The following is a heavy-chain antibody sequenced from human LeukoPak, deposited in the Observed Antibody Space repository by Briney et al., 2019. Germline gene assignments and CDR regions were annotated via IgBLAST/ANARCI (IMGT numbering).Heavy chain of an antibody. V-gene: IGHV3-33*01. D-gene: IGHD3-10*01. CDR2: IWYDGSNK. CDR1: GFTFSSYD. CDR3: ARDGYYYGSGSPIREAFDI. Sequence: GRSLRLSCAASGFTFSSYDMHWVRQAPGKGLEWVALIWYDGSNKNYADSVKGRFTISRDNSKNTLFLQMNSLRAEDTAVYYCARDGYYYGSGSPIREAFDIWGQGTMVTVSS. J-gene: IGHJ3*02.